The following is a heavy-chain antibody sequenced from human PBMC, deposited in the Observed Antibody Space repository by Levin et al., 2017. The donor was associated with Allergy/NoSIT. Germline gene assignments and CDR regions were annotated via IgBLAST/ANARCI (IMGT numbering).Heavy chain of an antibody. CDR3: AKGFRGAASEYCSSTSCYAGFDY. V-gene: IGHV3-23*01. D-gene: IGHD2-2*01. CDR1: GFTFSSYA. CDR2: FSGSGGST. J-gene: IGHJ4*02. Sequence: GESLKISCAASGFTFSSYAMSWVRQAPGKGLEWVSAFSGSGGSTYYADSVKGRFTISRDNSKNTLYLQMNSLRAEDTAVYYCAKGFRGAASEYCSSTSCYAGFDYWGQGTLVTVSS.